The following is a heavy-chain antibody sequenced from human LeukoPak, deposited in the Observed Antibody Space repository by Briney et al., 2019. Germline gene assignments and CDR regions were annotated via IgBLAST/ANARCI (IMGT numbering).Heavy chain of an antibody. CDR1: GYTFTSYY. Sequence: ASVKVSCKASGYTFTSYYMHWVRQAPGQGLEWMGIINPSGGSTSYAQKFQGRVTMTRDTSTSTVYMELSSLRSEDTAVYYCARLGGSSSWYSQYYFDYWGQGTLVTVSS. D-gene: IGHD6-13*01. J-gene: IGHJ4*02. CDR3: ARLGGSSSWYSQYYFDY. CDR2: INPSGGST. V-gene: IGHV1-46*01.